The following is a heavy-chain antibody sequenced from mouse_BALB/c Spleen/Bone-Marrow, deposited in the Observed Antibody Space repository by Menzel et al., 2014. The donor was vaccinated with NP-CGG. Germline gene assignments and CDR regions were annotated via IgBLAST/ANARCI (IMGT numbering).Heavy chain of an antibody. D-gene: IGHD1-2*01. CDR1: GFDFSRYW. J-gene: IGHJ1*01. CDR2: INPDSSTI. V-gene: IGHV4-1*02. Sequence: VQLKESGGGLVQPGGSLKLSCAASGFDFSRYWMTWVRQAPGKGLEWIGEINPDSSTINYTPSLKDKFIISRDNAKNTLYLQMSKVRSEDTALYYGARPGYYGYQGVWGAGTTVTVSS. CDR3: ARPGYYGYQGV.